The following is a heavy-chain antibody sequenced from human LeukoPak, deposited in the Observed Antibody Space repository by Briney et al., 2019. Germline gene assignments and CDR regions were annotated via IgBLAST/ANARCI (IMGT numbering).Heavy chain of an antibody. Sequence: GGSLRLSCAASGFTFSSYGMHWVRQAPGKGLEWVAVISYDGSNKYYADSVKGRFTISRDNSKNTLYLQMNSLGAEDTAVYYCAKDPRFGVVERAPSVGMDVWGQGTTVTVSS. D-gene: IGHD3-3*01. V-gene: IGHV3-30*18. CDR1: GFTFSSYG. J-gene: IGHJ6*02. CDR2: ISYDGSNK. CDR3: AKDPRFGVVERAPSVGMDV.